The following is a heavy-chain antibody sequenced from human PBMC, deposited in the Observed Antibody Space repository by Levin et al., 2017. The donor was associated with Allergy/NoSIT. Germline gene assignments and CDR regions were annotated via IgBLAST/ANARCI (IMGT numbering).Heavy chain of an antibody. V-gene: IGHV4-59*01. CDR1: GASISVYY. CDR3: ARGIDLFPSPYYHGMDV. Sequence: SETLSLTCAVSGASISVYYWTWIRQPPGKGLEWIGYIYHNGNTNYNPALKSRVSISVDTSKNQFSLKLSSVTAADTAVYYCARGIDLFPSPYYHGMDVWGQGTTVTVSS. J-gene: IGHJ6*02. CDR2: IYHNGNT. D-gene: IGHD2-21*01.